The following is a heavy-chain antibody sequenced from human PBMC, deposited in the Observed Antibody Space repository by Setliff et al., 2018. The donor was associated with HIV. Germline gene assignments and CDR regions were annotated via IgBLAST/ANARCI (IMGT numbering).Heavy chain of an antibody. CDR2: IYDSGST. CDR3: ARVGGTTWGVYYYYYYMDV. CDR1: GDSISDTTYY. J-gene: IGHJ6*03. D-gene: IGHD1-7*01. V-gene: IGHV4-39*01. Sequence: SLTCSVSGDSISDTTYYWGWIRQPPGKRLEWLGSIYDSGSTSYNPSLSSRLTVSVDTSKNQVSLRLSSVTAADTGVYYCARVGGTTWGVYYYYYYMDVWGKGTTVTVSS.